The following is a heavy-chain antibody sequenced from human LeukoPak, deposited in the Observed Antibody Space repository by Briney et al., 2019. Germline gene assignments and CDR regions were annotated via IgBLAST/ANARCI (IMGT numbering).Heavy chain of an antibody. CDR3: ARDSPWEADFWSGYPEPNFDY. CDR1: GFTFSSYA. CDR2: ISGSGGST. V-gene: IGHV3-23*01. Sequence: GGSLRLSCAASGFTFSSYAMSWVRQAPGKGLEWVSAISGSGGSTYYADSVKGRFTISRDNAKNSLYLQMNSLRAEDTAVYYCARDSPWEADFWSGYPEPNFDYWGQGTLVTVSS. J-gene: IGHJ4*02. D-gene: IGHD3-3*01.